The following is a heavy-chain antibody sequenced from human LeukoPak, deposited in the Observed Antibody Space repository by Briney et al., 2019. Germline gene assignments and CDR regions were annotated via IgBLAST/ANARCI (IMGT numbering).Heavy chain of an antibody. CDR3: ARALYYYDSPSDAFDN. CDR2: IYTSGST. CDR1: GNFVSSYF. J-gene: IGHJ3*02. Sequence: SETLSLTCTVSGNFVSSYFWSWTRQPAGKGLEWIGRIYTSGSTNYNPSLKSRVTISVDTSKNQFSLKLSSVTAADTAVYYCARALYYYDSPSDAFDNWGQGKMVTVSS. V-gene: IGHV4-4*07. D-gene: IGHD3-22*01.